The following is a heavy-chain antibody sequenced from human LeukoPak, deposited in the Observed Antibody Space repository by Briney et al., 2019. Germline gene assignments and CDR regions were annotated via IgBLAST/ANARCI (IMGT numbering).Heavy chain of an antibody. V-gene: IGHV3-7*01. CDR3: ARDCTIFGVVAYYYYMDV. J-gene: IGHJ6*03. D-gene: IGHD3-3*01. CDR1: GFTFSSYW. Sequence: GGSLRLSCAASGFTFSSYWMSWVRQAPGKGLEWVANIKRDGSEKYYVDSVKGRFTISRDNAKNSLYLQMNSLRAEDTAVYYCARDCTIFGVVAYYYYMDVWGKGTTVTVSS. CDR2: IKRDGSEK.